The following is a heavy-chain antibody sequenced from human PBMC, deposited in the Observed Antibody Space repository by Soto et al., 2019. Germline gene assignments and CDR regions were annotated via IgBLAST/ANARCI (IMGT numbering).Heavy chain of an antibody. CDR3: ARDHPTRAARASKNYYGMDV. Sequence: ASVKVSCKASGYTFTSYGISWVRQAPGQGLEWMGWISASNGNTNNAQKLQGRVTLTTDTSTSTAYMELRSLRSDDTAVYYCARDHPTRAARASKNYYGMDVWGQGTTVTVSS. CDR2: ISASNGNT. CDR1: GYTFTSYG. D-gene: IGHD6-6*01. V-gene: IGHV1-18*01. J-gene: IGHJ6*02.